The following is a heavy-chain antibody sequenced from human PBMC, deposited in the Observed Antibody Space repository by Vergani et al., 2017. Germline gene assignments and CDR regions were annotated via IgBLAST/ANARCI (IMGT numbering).Heavy chain of an antibody. V-gene: IGHV3-30*04. CDR1: GFTFSSYA. D-gene: IGHD1-7*01. J-gene: IGHJ4*02. CDR3: ARDLGRTGTTYPLGY. Sequence: QVQLVESGGGVVQPGRSLRLSCAASGFTFSSYAMHWVRQAPGKGLEWVAVISYDGRNKYYADSVKGRFTISRDNSKNTLYLQMNSLRAEDTAVYYCARDLGRTGTTYPLGYWGQGTLVTVSS. CDR2: ISYDGRNK.